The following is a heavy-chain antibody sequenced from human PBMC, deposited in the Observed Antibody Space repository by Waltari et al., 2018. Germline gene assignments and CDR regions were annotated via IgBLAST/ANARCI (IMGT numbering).Heavy chain of an antibody. V-gene: IGHV4-38-2*01. CDR2: IYHSGST. J-gene: IGHJ3*01. CDR3: ERNLTAWTTGTFDV. Sequence: QVQLQESGPGLVKPSETLSLTCAVSGYSISSGDYWGWIRQPPGKGLEWIGTIYHSGSTYYNAALKSRVTISVDTSKNHFSLRLTSVTAADTALYYCERNLTAWTTGTFDVWGQGTMVTVSS. CDR1: GYSISSGDY. D-gene: IGHD2-21*02.